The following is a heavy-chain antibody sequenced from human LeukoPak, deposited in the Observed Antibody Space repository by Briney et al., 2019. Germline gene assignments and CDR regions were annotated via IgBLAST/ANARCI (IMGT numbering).Heavy chain of an antibody. CDR3: ARGESSSSYYYYGMDV. Sequence: GGSLRLSCAASGFTFSSYGMHWVRQAPGKGLEWVAVISYDGSNKYYADSVKGRFTISRDNAKNSLYLQMNSLRAEDTAVYYCARGESSSSYYYYGMDVWGQGTTVTVSS. J-gene: IGHJ6*02. D-gene: IGHD6-6*01. CDR1: GFTFSSYG. CDR2: ISYDGSNK. V-gene: IGHV3-30*03.